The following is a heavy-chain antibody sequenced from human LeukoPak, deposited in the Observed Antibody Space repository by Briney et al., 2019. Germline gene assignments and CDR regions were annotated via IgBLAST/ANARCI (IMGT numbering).Heavy chain of an antibody. V-gene: IGHV3-23*01. D-gene: IGHD6-19*01. J-gene: IGHJ4*02. Sequence: PGGSLRLSCAASGFTFSSCAMSWVRQAPGKGLEWVSAISGSGGSTYYADSVKSRFTISRDNAKNSLYLQMNSLRAEDTAVYYCASGYSSGPVYWGQGTLVTVSS. CDR2: ISGSGGST. CDR3: ASGYSSGPVY. CDR1: GFTFSSCA.